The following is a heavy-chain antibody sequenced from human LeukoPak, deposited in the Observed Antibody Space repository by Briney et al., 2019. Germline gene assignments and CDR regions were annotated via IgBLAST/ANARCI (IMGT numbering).Heavy chain of an antibody. CDR3: AKDPGGYSSSAGY. Sequence: GGSLRLSCAVSGFTFSSYSMNWVRQAPGKGLEWVSAISGSGGSTYYADSVKGRFTVSRDNSKNTLYLQMNSLRAEDTAVYYCAKDPGGYSSSAGYWGQGTLVTVSS. CDR1: GFTFSSYS. V-gene: IGHV3-23*01. D-gene: IGHD6-13*01. CDR2: ISGSGGST. J-gene: IGHJ4*02.